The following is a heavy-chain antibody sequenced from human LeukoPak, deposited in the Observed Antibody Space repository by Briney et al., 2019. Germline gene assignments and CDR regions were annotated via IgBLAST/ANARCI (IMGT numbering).Heavy chain of an antibody. J-gene: IGHJ4*02. V-gene: IGHV1-2*02. CDR3: ARSGSTGIAAAFFDY. D-gene: IGHD6-13*01. CDR1: GYTFTGYY. CDR2: INPNSGGT. Sequence: ASVKVSCKASGYTFTGYYMHWVRQAPGQGLEWMGWINPNSGGTNYAQKFQGRVTMTRDTSISTAYMELSRLRSDDTAVYYCARSGSTGIAAAFFDYWGQGTLVTVSS.